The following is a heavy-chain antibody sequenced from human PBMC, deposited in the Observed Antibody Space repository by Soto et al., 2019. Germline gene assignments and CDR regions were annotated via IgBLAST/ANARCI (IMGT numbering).Heavy chain of an antibody. CDR3: ARDDYDILTGSPTPPRFDP. D-gene: IGHD3-9*01. V-gene: IGHV3-30-3*01. CDR2: ISYDGSNK. J-gene: IGHJ5*02. CDR1: GFTFSSYA. Sequence: QPGGSLRLSCAASGFTFSSYAMHWVRQAPGKGLEWVAVISYDGSNKYYADSVKGRFTISRDNSKNTLYLQMNSLRAEDTAVYYCARDDYDILTGSPTPPRFDPWGQGTLVTVSS.